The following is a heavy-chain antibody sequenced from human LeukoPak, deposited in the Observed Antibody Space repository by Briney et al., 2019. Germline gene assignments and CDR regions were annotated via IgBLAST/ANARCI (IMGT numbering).Heavy chain of an antibody. CDR1: GYTFTSYD. D-gene: IGHD3-3*01. CDR3: ARPNSVLRFLEWPKGGYYYYYMDV. J-gene: IGHJ6*03. Sequence: GASVKVSCKASGYTFTSYDINCVRQATGQGLEWMGWMNPNSGNTGYAQKFQGRVTMTRNTSISTAYMELSSLRSEDTAVYYCARPNSVLRFLEWPKGGYYYYYMDVWGKGTTVTVSS. V-gene: IGHV1-8*01. CDR2: MNPNSGNT.